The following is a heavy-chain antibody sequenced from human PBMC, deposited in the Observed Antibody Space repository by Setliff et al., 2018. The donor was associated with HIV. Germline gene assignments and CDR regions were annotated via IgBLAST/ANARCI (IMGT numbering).Heavy chain of an antibody. V-gene: IGHV4-59*08. CDR1: GGSMNANH. Sequence: KASETLSLTCTVSGGSMNANHWSWIRQSPGKGPEWIAYIHVSGSTYFNPSLSSRVTISIDTSNNQFSLRLSSVTAADTAVYYCARWNFMTTVTFDYWGQGTLVTVSS. CDR3: ARWNFMTTVTFDY. J-gene: IGHJ4*02. D-gene: IGHD4-4*01. CDR2: IHVSGST.